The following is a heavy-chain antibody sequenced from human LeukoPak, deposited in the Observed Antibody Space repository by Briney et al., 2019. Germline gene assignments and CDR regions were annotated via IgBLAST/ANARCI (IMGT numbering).Heavy chain of an antibody. CDR1: GGSISSSSYY. V-gene: IGHV4-39*01. Sequence: SETLSLTCTVSGGSISSSSYYWGWIRQPPGKGLEWIGSIYYSGSTYYNPSLKSRVTISVDTSKNQFSLKLSSVTAADTAVYYCARHRVCSSTSCYSRAFDYWGHGTLVTVSS. CDR3: ARHRVCSSTSCYSRAFDY. CDR2: IYYSGST. D-gene: IGHD2-2*02. J-gene: IGHJ4*01.